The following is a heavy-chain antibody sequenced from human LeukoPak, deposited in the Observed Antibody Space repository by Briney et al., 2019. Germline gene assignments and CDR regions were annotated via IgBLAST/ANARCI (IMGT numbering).Heavy chain of an antibody. CDR1: GFTFGSYG. CDR3: AREIFWSGYFSNLHFDY. Sequence: GGSLRLSCAASGFTFGSYGMTWVRQAPGKGLEWVSTISGNGDDTFYADSVEGRFTISRDNSKNTLFLQMNSLRPEDTAVYYCAREIFWSGYFSNLHFDYWGQGTLVTVSS. J-gene: IGHJ4*02. CDR2: ISGNGDDT. D-gene: IGHD3-3*01. V-gene: IGHV3-23*01.